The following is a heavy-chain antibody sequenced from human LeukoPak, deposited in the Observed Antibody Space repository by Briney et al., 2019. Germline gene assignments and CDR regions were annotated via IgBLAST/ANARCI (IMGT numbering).Heavy chain of an antibody. CDR3: ASLRGSSSSDGNWFDP. V-gene: IGHV4-4*07. D-gene: IGHD6-13*01. CDR1: GGSISSYY. CDR2: IYTSGST. J-gene: IGHJ5*02. Sequence: SSETLSLTCTVSGGSISSYYWSWIRQPAGKGLEWIGRIYTSGSTNYNPSLKSRVTMSVDTSKNQFSLKLSSVTAADTAVYYCASLRGSSSSDGNWFDPWGQGTLVTVSS.